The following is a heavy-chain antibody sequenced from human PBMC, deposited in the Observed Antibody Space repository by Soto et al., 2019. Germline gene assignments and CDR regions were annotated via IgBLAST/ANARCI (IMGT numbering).Heavy chain of an antibody. CDR2: ISTYNGNT. V-gene: IGHV1-18*01. CDR3: ARCGSGYCDAFDI. CDR1: GYTFTTYD. D-gene: IGHD3-22*01. J-gene: IGHJ3*02. Sequence: ASVKVSCKASGYTFTTYDISWVRQAPGQGLEWMGRISTYNGNTNYPQSLQGRLTLTTDTSTTTAYMELRSLRSDDTAVYYCARCGSGYCDAFDIWGQGTMVTVSS.